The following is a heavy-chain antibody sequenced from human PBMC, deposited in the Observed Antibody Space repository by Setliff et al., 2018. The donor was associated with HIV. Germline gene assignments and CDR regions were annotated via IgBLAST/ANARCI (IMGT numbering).Heavy chain of an antibody. V-gene: IGHV4-59*08. CDR2: ISYSGST. CDR3: ARSSRGSLRDLDY. CDR1: GASIRSQY. Sequence: SETLSLTCTVSGASIRSQYWSWIRKPPGKGLEWIGYISYSGSTNYDPSLKSRVSISVDASKNQFSLRLNSVTVADTAVYFCARSSRGSLRDLDYWGPGTLVTVS. D-gene: IGHD2-21*02. J-gene: IGHJ4*02.